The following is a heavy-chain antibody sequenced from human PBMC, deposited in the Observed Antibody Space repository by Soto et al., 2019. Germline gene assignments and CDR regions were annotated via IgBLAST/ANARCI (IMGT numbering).Heavy chain of an antibody. CDR2: IIPVFGLV. V-gene: IGHV1-69*01. J-gene: IGHJ6*02. CDR1: GGTPSNSA. Sequence: QVHLLLQSGAEVKKPGSSVKVSCKASGGTPSNSAISWVRQAPGQGLEWMGGIIPVFGLVKYAQNFQGRVTITADESTNTACMELSSLRPEDTAVYYCAGGRILVVGSRDYYGMDVWGQGTTVTVSS. CDR3: AGGRILVVGSRDYYGMDV. D-gene: IGHD3-22*01.